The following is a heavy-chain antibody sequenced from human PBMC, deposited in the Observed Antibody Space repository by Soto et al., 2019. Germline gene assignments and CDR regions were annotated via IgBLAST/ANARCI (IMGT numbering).Heavy chain of an antibody. V-gene: IGHV1-18*01. Sequence: ASVKVSCKASGYTFTSYGISWVLQAPGQGLEWMGWISAYNGNTNYAQKLQGRVTMTTDTSTSTAYMELRSLRSDDTAVYYCARAVAGLDAFDIWGQGTMVTVSS. J-gene: IGHJ3*02. D-gene: IGHD6-19*01. CDR3: ARAVAGLDAFDI. CDR1: GYTFTSYG. CDR2: ISAYNGNT.